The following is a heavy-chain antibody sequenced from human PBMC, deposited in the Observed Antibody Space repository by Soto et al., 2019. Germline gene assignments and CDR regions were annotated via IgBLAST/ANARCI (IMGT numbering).Heavy chain of an antibody. D-gene: IGHD6-13*01. V-gene: IGHV5-10-1*01. Sequence: PGESLKISCKGSGYSFTCYWISWVRQMPGKGLEWMGRIDPSDSYTNYSPSFQGHVTISADKSISTAYLQWSSLKASDTAMYYCASEKAAAGYYYYYYGMDVWGQGTTVTVSS. CDR2: IDPSDSYT. CDR1: GYSFTCYW. J-gene: IGHJ6*02. CDR3: ASEKAAAGYYYYYYGMDV.